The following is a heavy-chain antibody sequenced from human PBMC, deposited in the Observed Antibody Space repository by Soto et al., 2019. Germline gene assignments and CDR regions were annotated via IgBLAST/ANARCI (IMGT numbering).Heavy chain of an antibody. CDR1: WGPFSRYA. D-gene: IGHD5-18*01. CDR3: ARDTQLWLDY. J-gene: IGHJ4*02. Sequence: PVKVSPKGSWGPFSRYAISLLRQAPGQGLEWMGGIIPIFGTANYAQKFQGRVTITADESTSTAYMELSSLRSEDTAVYYCARDTQLWLDYWGQGTLVTVSS. CDR2: IIPIFGTA. V-gene: IGHV1-69*13.